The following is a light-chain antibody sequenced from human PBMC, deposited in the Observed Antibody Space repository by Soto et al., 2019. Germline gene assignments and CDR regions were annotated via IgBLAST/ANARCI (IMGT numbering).Light chain of an antibody. CDR2: KAS. CDR1: QTINSW. Sequence: DIQMTQSPSTLSASVGDGVTITCRASQTINSWLAWYQQKPGKAPKLLIYKASYLQSWVPSTFSGSGSGTEFTLTISSLQPDDFATYYCQQYKSYSSWTVGQGTTV. J-gene: IGKJ1*01. CDR3: QQYKSYSSWT. V-gene: IGKV1-5*03.